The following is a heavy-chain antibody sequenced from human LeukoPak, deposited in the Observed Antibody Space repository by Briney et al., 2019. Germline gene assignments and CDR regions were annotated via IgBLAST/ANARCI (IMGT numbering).Heavy chain of an antibody. D-gene: IGHD2-2*01. V-gene: IGHV4-39*07. Sequence: SETLSLTCTVSGGSISSSSYYWGWIRQPPGKGLEWIGEINHSGSTNYNPSLKSRVTISVDTSKNQFSLKLSSVTAADTAVYYCARRGGRYCSSTSCYPYYYYMDVWGKGTTVTVSS. CDR3: ARRGGRYCSSTSCYPYYYYMDV. CDR1: GGSISSSSYY. J-gene: IGHJ6*03. CDR2: INHSGST.